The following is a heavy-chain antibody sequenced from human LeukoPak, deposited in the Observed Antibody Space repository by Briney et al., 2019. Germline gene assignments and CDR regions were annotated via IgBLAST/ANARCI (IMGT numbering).Heavy chain of an antibody. V-gene: IGHV3-7*03. J-gene: IGHJ2*01. Sequence: PGGSLRLSCAASGFTFSSYSMNWVRQAPGKGLEWVANIKTDGYDKYYVDSLKGRFTISRDNAKNSLYLQMNSLRAEDTALYYCAKDIAAAGTGWYFDLWGRGTLVTVSS. CDR2: IKTDGYDK. CDR1: GFTFSSYS. D-gene: IGHD6-13*01. CDR3: AKDIAAAGTGWYFDL.